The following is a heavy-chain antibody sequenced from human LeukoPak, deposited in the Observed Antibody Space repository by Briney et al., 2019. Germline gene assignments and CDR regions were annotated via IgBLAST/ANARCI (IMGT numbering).Heavy chain of an antibody. J-gene: IGHJ5*02. Sequence: SETLSLTCAVYGGSFSGYYWSWLRQPPGKGLEWIGEINHSGSTNYNPSLTSRVTISVDTSKNQFSLKLSSVTAADTAVYYCARGSRRKGRAPNWFDPWGQGTLVTVSS. V-gene: IGHV4-34*01. D-gene: IGHD1-14*01. CDR3: ARGSRRKGRAPNWFDP. CDR2: INHSGST. CDR1: GGSFSGYY.